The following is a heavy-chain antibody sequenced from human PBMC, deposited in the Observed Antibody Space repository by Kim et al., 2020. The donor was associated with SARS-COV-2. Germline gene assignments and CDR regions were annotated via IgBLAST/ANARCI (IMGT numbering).Heavy chain of an antibody. CDR2: IGTAGDT. Sequence: GGSLRLSCAASGFTFSSYDMHWVRQATGKGLEWVSAIGTAGDTYYPGSVKGRFTISRENAKNSLYLQMNSLRAGDTAVYYCARAGGYYDSSGYFPEYYYYYYGMDVWGQGTTVTVSS. CDR1: GFTFSSYD. J-gene: IGHJ6*02. CDR3: ARAGGYYDSSGYFPEYYYYYYGMDV. D-gene: IGHD3-22*01. V-gene: IGHV3-13*01.